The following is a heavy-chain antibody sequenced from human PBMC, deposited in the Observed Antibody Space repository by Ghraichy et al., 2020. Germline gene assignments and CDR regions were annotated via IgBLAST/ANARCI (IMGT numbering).Heavy chain of an antibody. CDR2: IYYSGST. Sequence: SETLSLTCTVSGGSISSSSYYWGWLRQPPGKGLEWIGSIYYSGSTYYNPSLKSRVTISVDTSKHQFSLKLSSVTAADTAVYYCATETYYYDSSGYYKENWFDPWGQGTLGTVSS. D-gene: IGHD3-22*01. V-gene: IGHV4-39*01. CDR1: GGSISSSSYY. CDR3: ATETYYYDSSGYYKENWFDP. J-gene: IGHJ5*02.